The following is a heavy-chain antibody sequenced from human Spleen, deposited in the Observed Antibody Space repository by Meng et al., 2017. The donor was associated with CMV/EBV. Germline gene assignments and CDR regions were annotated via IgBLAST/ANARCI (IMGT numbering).Heavy chain of an antibody. Sequence: GGSLRLSCAASGFTFSGYGMHWVRQAPGKGLEWVSGISWNSGNMGYADSVKGRFTISRDNAKNSLYLQMDNLGTEDTALYYCVRDRNYGVYLGSDYWGQGTLVTVSS. J-gene: IGHJ4*02. D-gene: IGHD4-17*01. CDR3: VRDRNYGVYLGSDY. CDR2: ISWNSGNM. CDR1: GFTFSGYG. V-gene: IGHV3-9*01.